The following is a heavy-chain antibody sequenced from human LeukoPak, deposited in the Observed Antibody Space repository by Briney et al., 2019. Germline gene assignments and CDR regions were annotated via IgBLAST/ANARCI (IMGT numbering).Heavy chain of an antibody. V-gene: IGHV3-30*02. D-gene: IGHD4-11*01. CDR3: AKDAQVYSTDDWRWFDP. J-gene: IGHJ5*02. Sequence: YPGGSLRLSCAASGFMFSSYGMHWVRQAPGKGLEWVTFIRSDGSNKYHADSVKGRFTISRDDSKNTLYLQMNSLRAEDTAIYYCAKDAQVYSTDDWRWFDPWGQGTLVTVST. CDR1: GFMFSSYG. CDR2: IRSDGSNK.